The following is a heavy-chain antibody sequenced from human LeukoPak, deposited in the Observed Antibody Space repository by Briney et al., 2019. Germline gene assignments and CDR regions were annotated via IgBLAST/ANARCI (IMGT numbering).Heavy chain of an antibody. D-gene: IGHD2-2*01. Sequence: GGSLRLSCAASGFTFSSYSMNWVRQAPGKGLEWVSSISSSSSYIYYADSVKGRFTISRDNSKNTLYLQMNSLRAEDTAVYYCARFTSGNWFDPWGQGTLVTVSS. J-gene: IGHJ5*02. CDR1: GFTFSSYS. V-gene: IGHV3-21*01. CDR2: ISSSSSYI. CDR3: ARFTSGNWFDP.